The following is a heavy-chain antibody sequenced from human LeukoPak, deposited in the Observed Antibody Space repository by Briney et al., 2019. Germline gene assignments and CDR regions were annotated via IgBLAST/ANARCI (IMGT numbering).Heavy chain of an antibody. CDR2: INPNSGGT. CDR3: VRLAMGGGCFDY. V-gene: IGHV1-2*02. J-gene: IGHJ4*02. D-gene: IGHD2-15*01. CDR1: GYTFTGYY. Sequence: ASVKVSCKASGYTFTGYYMHWVRQAPGQGLEWMGWINPNSGGTNYAQKFQGRVTMTRDTSISTAYMELSRLRSDDTAVYYCVRLAMGGGCFDYWGQGTLVTVSS.